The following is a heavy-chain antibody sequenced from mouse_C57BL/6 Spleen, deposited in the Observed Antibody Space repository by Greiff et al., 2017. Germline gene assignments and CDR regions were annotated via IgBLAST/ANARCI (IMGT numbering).Heavy chain of an antibody. Sequence: QVQLQQSGAELVRPGTSVKVSCKASGYAFTNYLIAWVKQRPGQGLEWIGVINPGSGGTNYNEKFKGKGTLTADKSSSAAYMQLSSLTSEDSAVYFCARSYYYAMDYWGQGTSVTVSS. CDR1: GYAFTNYL. J-gene: IGHJ4*01. CDR2: INPGSGGT. V-gene: IGHV1-54*01. CDR3: ARSYYYAMDY.